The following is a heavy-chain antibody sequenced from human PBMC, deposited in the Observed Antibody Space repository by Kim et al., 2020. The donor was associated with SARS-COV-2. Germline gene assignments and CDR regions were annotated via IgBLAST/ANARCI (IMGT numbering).Heavy chain of an antibody. J-gene: IGHJ2*01. V-gene: IGHV4-59*01. Sequence: PSLTSRVTISVDTAKNQFSLKLSSVTAADTAVYYCARVGIAARSYWYFDLWGRGTLVTVSS. CDR3: ARVGIAARSYWYFDL. D-gene: IGHD6-6*01.